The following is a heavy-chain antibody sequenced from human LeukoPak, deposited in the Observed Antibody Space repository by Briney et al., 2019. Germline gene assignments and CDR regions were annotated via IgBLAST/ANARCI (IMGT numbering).Heavy chain of an antibody. CDR3: ARGGTTRGYYDSSGYQAAFDI. J-gene: IGHJ3*02. Sequence: AASVKVSRKASGYTFTSYGISWVRQAPGQGLEWMGWISAYNGDTNYAQKLQGRVTMTTDTSTSTAYMELRSLRSDDTAVYYCARGGTTRGYYDSSGYQAAFDIWGQGTMVTVSS. D-gene: IGHD3-22*01. CDR1: GYTFTSYG. CDR2: ISAYNGDT. V-gene: IGHV1-18*01.